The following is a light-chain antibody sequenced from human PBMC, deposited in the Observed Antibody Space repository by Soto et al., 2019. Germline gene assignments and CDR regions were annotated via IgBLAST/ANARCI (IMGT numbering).Light chain of an antibody. CDR2: DVS. CDR3: SSYTTSNTFYV. Sequence: QSVLTQPASVSGSPGQSITISCTGTSSDVGGYNYVSWYQQYPDKAPKLMIYDVSNRPSGVSNRFSGSKSGNTASLTISGLQAEDEADYYCSSYTTSNTFYVFGTGTKLTVL. J-gene: IGLJ1*01. CDR1: SSDVGGYNY. V-gene: IGLV2-14*03.